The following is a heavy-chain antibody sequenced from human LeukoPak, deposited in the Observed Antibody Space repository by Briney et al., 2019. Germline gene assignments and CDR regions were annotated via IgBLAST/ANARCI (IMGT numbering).Heavy chain of an antibody. Sequence: PQTLSLTCTVSGGSISSADYYWSWIRQPPGKGLEWIGYGYYSGRTYYNPSLKSRLTISLDTSKNHFSLNLSSVTAADTAVYFCARDVRRRGASNYFDNWGQGTLVTVSS. CDR2: GYYSGRT. J-gene: IGHJ4*02. V-gene: IGHV4-30-4*08. D-gene: IGHD2-2*01. CDR1: GGSISSADYY. CDR3: ARDVRRRGASNYFDN.